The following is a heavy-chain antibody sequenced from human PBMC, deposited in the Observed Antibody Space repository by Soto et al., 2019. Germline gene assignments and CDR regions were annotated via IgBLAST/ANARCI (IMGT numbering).Heavy chain of an antibody. CDR3: ARAVAVPADFDY. CDR2: ISAYNADT. D-gene: IGHD6-19*01. J-gene: IGHJ4*02. Sequence: ASVKVSCKASGYTFSTYGISWVRQAPGQGLEWLGWISAYNADTNYAQKIRGRVSMTTDTSTSTAYMELRSLRSDDTALYYCARAVAVPADFDYWGQGTLVTVSS. V-gene: IGHV1-18*01. CDR1: GYTFSTYG.